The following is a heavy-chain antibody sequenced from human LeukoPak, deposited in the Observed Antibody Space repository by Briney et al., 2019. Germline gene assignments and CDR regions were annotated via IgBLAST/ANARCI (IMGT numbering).Heavy chain of an antibody. D-gene: IGHD6-13*01. CDR1: GGSISSYY. CDR3: ARAAAAAGGQYFDN. J-gene: IGHJ4*02. Sequence: SSETLSLTCTVSGGSISSYYWSWIRQPAGKGLEWIGRIYTSGSTNYNPSLKSRVTMSVDTSKNQFSLKLSSVTAADTAVYYCARAAAAAGGQYFDNWGQGTLVAVSS. V-gene: IGHV4-4*07. CDR2: IYTSGST.